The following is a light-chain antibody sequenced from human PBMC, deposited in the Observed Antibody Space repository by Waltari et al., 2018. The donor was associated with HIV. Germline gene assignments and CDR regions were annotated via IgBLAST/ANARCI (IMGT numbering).Light chain of an antibody. CDR1: TSNIGSNY. Sequence: SVVTQPPSASGTPGQRVTISCSGNTSNIGSNYVFWYQHLPGTAPKLLIHRNDQRPSGVPDRFSGSTSGTSASLAISGFRSEDEADYYCVTWDDSLRGVVFGGGTKVAVL. V-gene: IGLV1-47*01. CDR2: RND. J-gene: IGLJ2*01. CDR3: VTWDDSLRGVV.